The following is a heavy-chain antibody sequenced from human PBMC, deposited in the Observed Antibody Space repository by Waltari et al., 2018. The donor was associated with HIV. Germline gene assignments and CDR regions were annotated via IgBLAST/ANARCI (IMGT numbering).Heavy chain of an antibody. CDR3: ARGTIESGVTAGFGF. CDR1: GGSISSSGHY. Sequence: QLQLQESGPGLVRPSETLSLTCSVSGGSISSSGHYWGWLRQSSGKGLEWVGSIYYTGTTYYSPSLKNRLTMSVDATKGQFSLTLKSVTAADTAIYYCARGTIESGVTAGFGFWGQGTLVAVSS. J-gene: IGHJ4*02. CDR2: IYYTGTT. D-gene: IGHD2-21*02. V-gene: IGHV4-39*01.